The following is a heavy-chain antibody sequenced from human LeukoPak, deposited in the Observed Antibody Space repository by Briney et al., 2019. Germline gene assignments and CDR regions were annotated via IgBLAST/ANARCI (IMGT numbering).Heavy chain of an antibody. CDR3: ARDKDYRFDY. CDR1: GYIFTDNG. J-gene: IGHJ4*02. Sequence: ASVKVSCKTSGYIFTDNGISWVRQAPGEGLEWMGWISADSGNTKYAQRFQGRVAMTTETSPSTVYMELRSLRSDDTAVYYCARDKDYRFDYWGQGTLVTVPS. CDR2: ISADSGNT. D-gene: IGHD3-16*01. V-gene: IGHV1-18*01.